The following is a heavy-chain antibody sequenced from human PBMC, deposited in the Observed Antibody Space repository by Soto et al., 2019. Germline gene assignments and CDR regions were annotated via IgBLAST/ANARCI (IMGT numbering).Heavy chain of an antibody. V-gene: IGHV4-39*01. Sequence: SETLSLTCTVSGGSISSSSYYWGWIRQPPGKGLEWIGSIYYSGSTYYNPSLKSRVTISVDTSKNQFSLKLSSVTAADTAVYYCTPEWRYYDSSGYYHNWFDPWGQGTLVTVSS. J-gene: IGHJ5*02. CDR3: TPEWRYYDSSGYYHNWFDP. CDR2: IYYSGST. CDR1: GGSISSSSYY. D-gene: IGHD3-22*01.